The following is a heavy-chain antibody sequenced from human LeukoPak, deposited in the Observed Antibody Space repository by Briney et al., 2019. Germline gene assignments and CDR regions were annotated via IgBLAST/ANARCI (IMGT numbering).Heavy chain of an antibody. CDR1: GYSFTSYW. J-gene: IGHJ6*03. D-gene: IGHD2-2*01. CDR2: IYPGDSDT. Sequence: GESLKISCKGSGYSFTSYWNGWVRRMPGKGLEWMGIIYPGDSDTRYSPSFQGQVTISADKSISTAYLQWSSLKASDTAMYYCARVYDCSSTSCYLDYYYYMDVWGKGTTVTVSS. CDR3: ARVYDCSSTSCYLDYYYYMDV. V-gene: IGHV5-51*01.